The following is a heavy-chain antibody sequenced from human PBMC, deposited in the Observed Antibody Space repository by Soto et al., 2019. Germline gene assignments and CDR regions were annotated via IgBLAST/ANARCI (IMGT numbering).Heavy chain of an antibody. Sequence: GASVKVSCKASGGTFSSYTISWVRQAPGQGLEWMGRIIPILGVANYAQKFQGRVTITADKSTSTAYMELSSLRSEDTAVYYCAKEGYCSGGSCPRESLVYDYWGQGTLVTVSS. CDR3: AKEGYCSGGSCPRESLVYDY. J-gene: IGHJ4*02. CDR1: GGTFSSYT. V-gene: IGHV1-69*02. D-gene: IGHD2-15*01. CDR2: IIPILGVA.